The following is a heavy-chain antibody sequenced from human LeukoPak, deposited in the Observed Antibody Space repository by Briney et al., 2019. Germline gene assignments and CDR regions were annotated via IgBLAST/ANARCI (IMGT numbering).Heavy chain of an antibody. J-gene: IGHJ6*02. Sequence: PGGSLRLSCAASGFTFSSYAMSWVRQAPGEGLEWVSAISGSGGSTYYADSVKGRFTISRDNSKNTLYLQMNSLRAEDTAVYYCAKDRYHASGGSGRYNYYYYGMDVWGQGTTVTVSS. V-gene: IGHV3-23*01. CDR3: AKDRYHASGGSGRYNYYYYGMDV. CDR1: GFTFSSYA. CDR2: ISGSGGST. D-gene: IGHD3-10*01.